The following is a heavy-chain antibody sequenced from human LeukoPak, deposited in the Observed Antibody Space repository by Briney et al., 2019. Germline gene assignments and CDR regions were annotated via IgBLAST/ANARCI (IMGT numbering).Heavy chain of an antibody. V-gene: IGHV3-64*01. Sequence: GGSLRLSCAASGFTFSSYGMHWVGQAPGKGLEYVSAISSNGGSTYYANSVKGRFTISRDNSKNTLYLQMGSLRAEDMAVYYCARNYYVSSGYYDYWGQGTLVTVSS. CDR2: ISSNGGST. J-gene: IGHJ4*02. CDR1: GFTFSSYG. D-gene: IGHD3-22*01. CDR3: ARNYYVSSGYYDY.